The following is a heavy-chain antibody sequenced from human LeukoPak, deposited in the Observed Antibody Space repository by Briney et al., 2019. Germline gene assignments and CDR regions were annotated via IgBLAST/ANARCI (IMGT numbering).Heavy chain of an antibody. Sequence: GGSLRLSCAASGFTLSTYNMKWVRQAPRKGLEWVSSISTSSSYIYYADSVKGRFTISRDNARNSLYLQMNSLRAEDTAVYYCARAGYSSSWYEGAFDIWGQGTMVTVSS. CDR3: ARAGYSSSWYEGAFDI. V-gene: IGHV3-21*01. CDR1: GFTLSTYN. D-gene: IGHD6-13*01. CDR2: ISTSSSYI. J-gene: IGHJ3*02.